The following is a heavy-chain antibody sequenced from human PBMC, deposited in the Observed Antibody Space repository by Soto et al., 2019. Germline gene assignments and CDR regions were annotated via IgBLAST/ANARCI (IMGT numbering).Heavy chain of an antibody. J-gene: IGHJ4*02. CDR2: ISSSGSNM. V-gene: IGHV3-48*03. CDR1: GFTFSSYE. Sequence: GWSLRLSCAASGFTFSSYEMNWVRQAPGKGLEWVSYISSSGSNMYYADSVKGRFTISRDNAKNPLYLQMNSLRAEDTAVYYCARDVGPPARNFDYWGQGTLVTVSS. CDR3: ARDVGPPARNFDY.